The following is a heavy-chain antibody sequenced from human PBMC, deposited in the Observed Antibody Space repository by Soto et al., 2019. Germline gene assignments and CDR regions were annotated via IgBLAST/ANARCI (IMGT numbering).Heavy chain of an antibody. CDR3: AKSPSIVLVPAAMWPHWFDP. CDR2: ISGSGGST. D-gene: IGHD2-2*01. Sequence: PGGSLRLSCAASGFTFSSYAMSWVRQVPGKGLEWVSAISGSGGSTYYADSVKGRFTISRDNSKNTLYLQMNSLRAEDTAVYYCAKSPSIVLVPAAMWPHWFDPWGQGTLVTVSS. V-gene: IGHV3-23*01. CDR1: GFTFSSYA. J-gene: IGHJ5*02.